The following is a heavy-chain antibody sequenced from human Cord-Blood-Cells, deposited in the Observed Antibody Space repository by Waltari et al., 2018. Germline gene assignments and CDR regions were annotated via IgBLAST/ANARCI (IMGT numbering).Heavy chain of an antibody. CDR3: ARVELKRSYYVDY. CDR2: IIPILGIA. Sequence: QVQLVQSGAEVKKPGSSVKVSCKASGGTFSSYAISWVRQAPGQGLEWMGRIIPILGIANYAQKFQGRVTITANKSTSTAYMELSSLRSEDTAVYYCARVELKRSYYVDYWGQGTLVTVSS. CDR1: GGTFSSYA. J-gene: IGHJ4*02. V-gene: IGHV1-69*09. D-gene: IGHD1-26*01.